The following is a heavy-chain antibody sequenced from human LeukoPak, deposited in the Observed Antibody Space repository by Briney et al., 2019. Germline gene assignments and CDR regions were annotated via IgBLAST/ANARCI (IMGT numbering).Heavy chain of an antibody. CDR1: GYTLTELS. D-gene: IGHD2-15*01. CDR3: ETGVAAGGSLTG. V-gene: IGHV1-24*01. J-gene: IGHJ4*02. Sequence: ASVKVSCKVSGYTLTELSMHWVRQAPGKGLEWMGAFDPEDGETNYAQTLQGRVTMSEDTSTNTAYMELSSLRSEETAVYYCETGVAAGGSLTGWGQGTLVTVSS. CDR2: FDPEDGET.